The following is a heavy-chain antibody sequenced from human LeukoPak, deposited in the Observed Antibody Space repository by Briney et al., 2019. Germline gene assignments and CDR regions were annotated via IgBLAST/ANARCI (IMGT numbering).Heavy chain of an antibody. CDR3: AKVVSPYSSSWYYFDY. Sequence: GGSLRLSCSASGFTFSSYGMHWVRQAPGKGLEWVAFIRYDGSNKYYADSVKGRFTISRDNSKNTLYLQMNSLRAEDTAVYYCAKVVSPYSSSWYYFDYWGQGTLVTVSS. J-gene: IGHJ4*02. CDR1: GFTFSSYG. V-gene: IGHV3-30*02. D-gene: IGHD6-13*01. CDR2: IRYDGSNK.